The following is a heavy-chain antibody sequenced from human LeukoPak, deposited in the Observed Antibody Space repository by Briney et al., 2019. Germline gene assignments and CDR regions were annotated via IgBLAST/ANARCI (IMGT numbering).Heavy chain of an antibody. V-gene: IGHV3-7*03. CDR2: LKLDGSEK. CDR1: GFTFSGYW. Sequence: GALRLSCAASGFTFSGYWMTWVRQAPGKGLEWVANLKLDGSEKYYVDFVKGRFTISRDNAKNSLYLQMSNLRAEDTAVYFCARGGGLDVWGQGATVTVSS. CDR3: ARGGGLDV. J-gene: IGHJ6*02. D-gene: IGHD3-16*01.